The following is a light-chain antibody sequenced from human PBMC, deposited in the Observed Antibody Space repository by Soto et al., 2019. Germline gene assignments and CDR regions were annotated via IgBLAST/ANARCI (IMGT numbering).Light chain of an antibody. CDR2: AAS. Sequence: AIRMTQSPSSFSASTGDRVTITCRASQGISSYLAWYQQKPGKAPKLLIYAASTLQSGVPSRFSGSGSGTDFTLTISCLQSEDFGVYYCQHYNNWPPYSFGQGTKVEIK. V-gene: IGKV1-8*01. CDR1: QGISSY. J-gene: IGKJ2*03. CDR3: QHYNNWPPYS.